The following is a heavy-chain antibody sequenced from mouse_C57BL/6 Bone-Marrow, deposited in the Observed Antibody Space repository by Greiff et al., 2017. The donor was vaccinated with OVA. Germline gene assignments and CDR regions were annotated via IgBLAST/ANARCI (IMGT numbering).Heavy chain of an antibody. CDR3: ARGDGYYLRFAY. J-gene: IGHJ3*01. CDR1: GYTFTDYY. Sequence: QVQLQQSGAELVRPGASVKLSCKASGYTFTDYYINWVKQRPGQGLEWIARIYPGSGNTYYNEKFTGKATLTAEKSSSTAYMQLSSLTSEDSAVYFCARGDGYYLRFAYWGQGTLVTVSA. CDR2: IYPGSGNT. V-gene: IGHV1-76*01. D-gene: IGHD2-3*01.